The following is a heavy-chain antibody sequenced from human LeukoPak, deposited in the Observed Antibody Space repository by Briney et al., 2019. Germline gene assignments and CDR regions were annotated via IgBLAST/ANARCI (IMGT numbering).Heavy chain of an antibody. CDR3: ARAAKWSQNIAVVPAAPTDV. CDR1: GFSFGTYA. Sequence: GESLRLSCAASGFSFGTYAMHWVRQAPGKGLEWVAIISYDGSNKYYADSVKGRFTISRDNSRNALYLQMDSLRAEDTAVYYCARAAKWSQNIAVVPAAPTDVWGKGTTVIVSS. V-gene: IGHV3-30*01. CDR2: ISYDGSNK. J-gene: IGHJ6*04. D-gene: IGHD2-2*01.